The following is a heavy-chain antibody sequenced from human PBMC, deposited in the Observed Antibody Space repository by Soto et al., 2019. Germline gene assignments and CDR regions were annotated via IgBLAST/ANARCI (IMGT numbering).Heavy chain of an antibody. Sequence: SETLSLTCTVSGGSIRSSNYYWAWVRQPPGKGLEWIANIYYSGDTYFHPYLRSRLTVSVDTSKNQFSLKLSSLTAADTAMYYCASLQVPGNFDYWGQGTLVTVSS. CDR2: IYYSGDT. CDR3: ASLQVPGNFDY. D-gene: IGHD6-13*01. CDR1: GGSIRSSNYY. V-gene: IGHV4-39*01. J-gene: IGHJ4*02.